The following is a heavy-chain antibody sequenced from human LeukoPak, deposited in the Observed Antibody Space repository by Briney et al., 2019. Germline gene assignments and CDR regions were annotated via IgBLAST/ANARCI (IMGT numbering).Heavy chain of an antibody. Sequence: GGSLRLSCAASGFTFSSYSMNWVRQGPGKGLKCVSSISSSSSYIYYADSVKGRFTISRDNAKNSLYLQMNSLRAEDTAVYYCARNAGIRQWLVPQGVNWFDPWGQGTLVTVSS. V-gene: IGHV3-21*01. CDR2: ISSSSSYI. CDR3: ARNAGIRQWLVPQGVNWFDP. CDR1: GFTFSSYS. J-gene: IGHJ5*02. D-gene: IGHD6-19*01.